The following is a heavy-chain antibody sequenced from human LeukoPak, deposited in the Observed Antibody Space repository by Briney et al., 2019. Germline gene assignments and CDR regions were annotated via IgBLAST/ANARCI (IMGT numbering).Heavy chain of an antibody. CDR1: GGSISSYY. V-gene: IGHV4-4*07. CDR3: ARGRPGIVGAHWRYYFDY. CDR2: IYTSGST. J-gene: IGHJ4*02. D-gene: IGHD1-26*01. Sequence: PSETLSLTCTVSGGSISSYYWSWIRQPAGKGLEWIGHIYTSGSTNYNPSLKSRVTISVDTSKNQFSLKLSSVTAADTAVYYCARGRPGIVGAHWRYYFDYWGQGTLVTVSS.